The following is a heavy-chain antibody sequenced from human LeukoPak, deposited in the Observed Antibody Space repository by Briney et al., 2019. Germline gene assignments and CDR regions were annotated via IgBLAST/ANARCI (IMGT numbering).Heavy chain of an antibody. CDR1: GSTFSDYY. CDR3: AREGSSSWYVDY. V-gene: IGHV3-11*01. Sequence: GGSLRLSCAASGSTFSDYYMSWIRQAPGKGLEWVLYSSGSSIYYADFVKGRFTISRDNAKNSLYLQMNSLRAEDTAVYYCAREGSSSWYVDYWGQGTLVTVSS. D-gene: IGHD6-13*01. J-gene: IGHJ4*02. CDR2: SSGSSI.